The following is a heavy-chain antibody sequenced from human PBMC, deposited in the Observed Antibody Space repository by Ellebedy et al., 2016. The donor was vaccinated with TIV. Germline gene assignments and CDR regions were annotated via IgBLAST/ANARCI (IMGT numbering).Heavy chain of an antibody. D-gene: IGHD2-2*01. V-gene: IGHV4-59*08. CDR2: IYYSGST. CDR1: GLSISRSYY. J-gene: IGHJ4*02. Sequence: SETLSLTXTVSGLSISRSYYWSWIRQPPGKGLEWIGYIYYSGSTNYNPSLKSRVTISVDTSKNQFSLKLSSVTAADTAVYYCARQLTPSSTSPLDYWGQGTLVTVSS. CDR3: ARQLTPSSTSPLDY.